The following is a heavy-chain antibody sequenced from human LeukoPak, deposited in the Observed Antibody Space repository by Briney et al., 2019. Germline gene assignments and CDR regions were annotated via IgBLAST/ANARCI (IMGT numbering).Heavy chain of an antibody. CDR2: INHSGST. D-gene: IGHD1-7*01. Sequence: PSETLSLTCAVYGGSFSGYYWSWIRQPPGKGLEWIGEINHSGSTNYNPSLKSRVTISVDTSKNQFSLKLSSVTAADTAVYYCARGAVGLELPTGFDYWGQGTLVTVSS. V-gene: IGHV4-34*01. CDR1: GGSFSGYY. CDR3: ARGAVGLELPTGFDY. J-gene: IGHJ4*02.